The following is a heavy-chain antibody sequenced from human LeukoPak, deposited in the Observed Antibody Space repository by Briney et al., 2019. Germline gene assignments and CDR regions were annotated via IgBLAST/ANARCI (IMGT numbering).Heavy chain of an antibody. V-gene: IGHV3-7*01. CDR3: ARDLLGWELHYFDY. CDR2: IKQDGSEK. D-gene: IGHD1-26*01. J-gene: IGHJ4*02. Sequence: GGSLRLSCEASGITFSTNSMNWVRQAPGKGLEWVANIKQDGSEKYYVDSVKGRFTISRDNAKNSLYLQMNSLRAEDTAVYYCARDLLGWELHYFDYWGQGTLVTVSS. CDR1: GITFSTNS.